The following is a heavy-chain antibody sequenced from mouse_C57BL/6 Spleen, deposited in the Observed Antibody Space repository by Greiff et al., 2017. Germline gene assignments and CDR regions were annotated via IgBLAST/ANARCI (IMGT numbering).Heavy chain of an antibody. CDR2: ISSGSSTI. J-gene: IGHJ2*01. CDR3: ARWELGDYFDY. V-gene: IGHV5-17*01. D-gene: IGHD4-1*01. Sequence: EVQLVESGGGLVKPGGSLKLSCAASGFTFSDYGMHWVRQAPEKGLEWVAYISSGSSTIYYADTVKGRFTISRDNAKNTLFLQMTSLRSEDTAMYYCARWELGDYFDYWGQGTTLTVSS. CDR1: GFTFSDYG.